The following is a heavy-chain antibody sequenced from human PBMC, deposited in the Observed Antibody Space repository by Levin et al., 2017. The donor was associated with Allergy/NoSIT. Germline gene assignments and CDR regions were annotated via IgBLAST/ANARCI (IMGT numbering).Heavy chain of an antibody. J-gene: IGHJ1*01. Sequence: SGPTLVKPTQTLTLTCTFSGFSLSTSGVGVTWIRQPPGKALEWLALIYWNDDRHYSPSLMSRLTVTQDTSKNQVILTMTNMDPMDTATYCCAQEPASAGHRYLHNWGQGTLVTVSS. V-gene: IGHV2-5*01. CDR2: IYWNDDR. CDR3: AQEPASAGHRYLHN. D-gene: IGHD2-2*01. CDR1: GFSLSTSGVG.